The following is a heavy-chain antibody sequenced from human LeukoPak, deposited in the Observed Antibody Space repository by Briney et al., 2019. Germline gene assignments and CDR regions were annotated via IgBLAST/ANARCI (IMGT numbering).Heavy chain of an antibody. CDR3: ARGTYYDSSGDYPLAY. J-gene: IGHJ4*02. CDR1: GYTFTSYG. V-gene: IGHV1-18*01. D-gene: IGHD3-22*01. Sequence: ASVKVSCKASGYTFTSYGISWVRQAPGQGLEWMGWISAYNGDTNSAQKFQGRVTMTTDTSTSTAYMELRSLRSDETAVYYCARGTYYDSSGDYPLAYWGQGTLVTVSS. CDR2: ISAYNGDT.